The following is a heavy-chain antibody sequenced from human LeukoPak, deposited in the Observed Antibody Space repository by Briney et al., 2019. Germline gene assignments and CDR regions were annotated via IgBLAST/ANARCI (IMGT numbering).Heavy chain of an antibody. J-gene: IGHJ4*02. V-gene: IGHV4-38-2*01. CDR1: GYSISSGYY. CDR3: ARSYSSSGHNLDY. Sequence: PSETLSLTCAVSGYSISSGYYWGWIRQPPGKGLEWIGSIYHSGSTYYNPSLKSRVTISVDTSKNQFSLKLSSVTAADTAVYYCARSYSSSGHNLDYWGQGTLVTVSS. D-gene: IGHD6-13*01. CDR2: IYHSGST.